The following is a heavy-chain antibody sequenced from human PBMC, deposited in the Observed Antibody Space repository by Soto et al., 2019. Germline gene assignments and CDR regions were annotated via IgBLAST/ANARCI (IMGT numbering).Heavy chain of an antibody. D-gene: IGHD3-22*01. CDR1: GGTFSSYA. V-gene: IGHV1-69*13. CDR3: ARGAHVGENYYDSSGYYFDAFDI. CDR2: IIPIFGTA. J-gene: IGHJ3*02. Sequence: SVKVSCKASGGTFSSYAISWVRQAPGQGLEWMGGIIPIFGTANYAQKFQGRVTITADESTSTAYMELSSLRSEDTAVYYCARGAHVGENYYDSSGYYFDAFDIWGQRTMVTVSS.